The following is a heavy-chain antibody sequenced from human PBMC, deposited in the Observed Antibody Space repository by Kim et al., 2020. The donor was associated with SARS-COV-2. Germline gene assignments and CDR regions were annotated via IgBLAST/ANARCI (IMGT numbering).Heavy chain of an antibody. CDR2: INPNSGGT. CDR1: GYTFTGYY. J-gene: IGHJ5*02. Sequence: ALVKVSCKASGYTFTGYYMHWVRQAPGQGLEWMGWINPNSGGTNYAQKFQGRVTMTRDTSISTAYMELSRLRSDDTAVYYCATSSSWYSAVYNWFDPWGQGTLVTVSS. CDR3: ATSSSWYSAVYNWFDP. V-gene: IGHV1-2*02. D-gene: IGHD6-13*01.